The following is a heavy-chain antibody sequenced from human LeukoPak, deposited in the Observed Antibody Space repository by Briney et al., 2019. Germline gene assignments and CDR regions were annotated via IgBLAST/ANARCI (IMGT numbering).Heavy chain of an antibody. V-gene: IGHV3-30*18. CDR3: AKDPSRIAVAGLIDY. Sequence: GRSLRLSCAASGFTFSSYGMHWVRQAPGKGLEWVAAISYDGSNKYYADSVKGRFTISRDNSKNTLYLQMNSLRAEDTAVYYCAKDPSRIAVAGLIDYWGQGTLVTVSS. CDR2: ISYDGSNK. CDR1: GFTFSSYG. D-gene: IGHD6-19*01. J-gene: IGHJ4*02.